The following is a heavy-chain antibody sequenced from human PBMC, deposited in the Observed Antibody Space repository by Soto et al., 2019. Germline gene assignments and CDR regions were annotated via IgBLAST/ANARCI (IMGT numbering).Heavy chain of an antibody. CDR3: TRASPDCSDGSCYPLN. Sequence: EVQLVESGGGLVKPGRSLRLSCIASGFTFRDYAISWFRQAPGKGLQWVSFIRSNIYDGTTEYAASVKDRFSISRDDSKTIAYLQMDSLKTEDTGVYYCTRASPDCSDGSCYPLNWGQGTLVTVSS. V-gene: IGHV3-49*05. CDR2: IRSNIYDGTT. J-gene: IGHJ4*02. CDR1: GFTFRDYA. D-gene: IGHD2-15*01.